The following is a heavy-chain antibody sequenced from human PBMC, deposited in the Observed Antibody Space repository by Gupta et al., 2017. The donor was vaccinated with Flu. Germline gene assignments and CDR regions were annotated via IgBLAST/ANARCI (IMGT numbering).Heavy chain of an antibody. D-gene: IGHD3-10*01. CDR1: GFTFRSYA. J-gene: IGHJ4*02. Sequence: EVQLLESGGGLVQPGGSLRISCAASGFTFRSYAMSWVRQAPGKGLEWVSGISDRGGSTYYADSVKGRFTISRDNSRNTLYLQMNSLRAEDTAVYYCAKTPYGENAQFRYFHYWGQGTLVTVSS. V-gene: IGHV3-23*01. CDR3: AKTPYGENAQFRYFHY. CDR2: ISDRGGST.